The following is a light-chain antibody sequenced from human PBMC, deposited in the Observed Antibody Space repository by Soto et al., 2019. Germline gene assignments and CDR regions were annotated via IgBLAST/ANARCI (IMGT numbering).Light chain of an antibody. V-gene: IGKV3-15*01. CDR2: DTS. J-gene: IGKJ1*01. Sequence: EIVVTQSPATLSASPGERVTLSCRASQFVSRRLAWYQQRLGQVPRLLIYDTSTRAPGISARFSGSGSGTEFTLTISRLQSEDFAVYDCQEYIHWPPGMFGPGTTVDIK. CDR3: QEYIHWPPGM. CDR1: QFVSRR.